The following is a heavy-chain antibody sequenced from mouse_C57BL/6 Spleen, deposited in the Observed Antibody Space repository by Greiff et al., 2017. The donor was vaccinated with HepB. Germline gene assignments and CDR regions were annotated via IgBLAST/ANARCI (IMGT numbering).Heavy chain of an antibody. CDR3: AREGIYYGNYYWYFDV. CDR2: INPSSGYT. D-gene: IGHD2-1*01. Sequence: VQLQQSGAELARPGASVKMSCKASGYTFTSYTMHWVNQRPGQGLEWIGYINPSSGYTKYNQKFKDKATLTADKSSSTAYMQLSSLTSEDSAVYYCAREGIYYGNYYWYFDVWGTGTTVTVSS. CDR1: GYTFTSYT. J-gene: IGHJ1*03. V-gene: IGHV1-4*01.